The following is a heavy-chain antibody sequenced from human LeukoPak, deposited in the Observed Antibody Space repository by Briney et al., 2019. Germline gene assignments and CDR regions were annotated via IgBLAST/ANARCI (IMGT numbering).Heavy chain of an antibody. CDR1: GGTFSRYA. V-gene: IGHV1-69*13. J-gene: IGHJ4*01. CDR3: AGGITFGGVIATYTDY. CDR2: IIPIFGTA. Sequence: SVKVSCKASGGTFSRYAISWVRQTPGQGLEWMGGIIPIFGTANYAQKFQGRVTITADESMSTAYMELSSLRSEDTAVYYCAGGITFGGVIATYTDYWGHGTLVTVSS. D-gene: IGHD3-16*02.